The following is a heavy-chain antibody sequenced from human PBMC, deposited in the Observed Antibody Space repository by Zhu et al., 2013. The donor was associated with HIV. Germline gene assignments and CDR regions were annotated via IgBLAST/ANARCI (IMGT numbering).Heavy chain of an antibody. CDR1: GYTFTSYG. CDR3: ARDAYRFVDTAMGPPDY. Sequence: QVQLVQSGAEVKKPGASVKVSCKASGYTFTSYGISWVRQAPGQGLEWMGWISAYNGNTNYAQKLQGRVTMTTDTSTSTAYMELRSLRSDDTAVYYCARDAYRFVDTAMGPPDYWGQGTLVTVSS. CDR2: ISAYNGNT. J-gene: IGHJ4*02. V-gene: IGHV1-18*01. D-gene: IGHD5-18*01.